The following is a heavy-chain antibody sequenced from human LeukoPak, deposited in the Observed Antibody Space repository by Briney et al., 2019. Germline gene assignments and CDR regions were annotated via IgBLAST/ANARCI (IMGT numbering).Heavy chain of an antibody. CDR1: GFTFSSYS. CDR3: ASALYSYGSGGADY. D-gene: IGHD5-18*01. Sequence: GGSLRLSCTASGFTFSSYSMNWVRQAPGKGLEWVSYISSSSSTIYYADSVKGRFAISRDNAKNSLYLQMNSLRAEDTAVYYCASALYSYGSGGADYWGQGTLVTVSS. J-gene: IGHJ4*02. CDR2: ISSSSSTI. V-gene: IGHV3-48*01.